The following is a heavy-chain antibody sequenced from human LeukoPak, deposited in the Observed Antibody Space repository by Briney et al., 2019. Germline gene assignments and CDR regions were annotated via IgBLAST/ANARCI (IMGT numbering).Heavy chain of an antibody. V-gene: IGHV1-8*01. D-gene: IGHD2-2*01. CDR3: ATDRTRQYGTHFDY. CDR2: MNPNSGNT. Sequence: GASVKVSCKASGYTFTSYDINWVRQATGQGLEWMGWMNPNSGNTGYAQKFQGRVTMTRNTSISTAYMELSSLRSEDTAVYYCATDRTRQYGTHFDYWGQGTLVTVSS. J-gene: IGHJ4*02. CDR1: GYTFTSYD.